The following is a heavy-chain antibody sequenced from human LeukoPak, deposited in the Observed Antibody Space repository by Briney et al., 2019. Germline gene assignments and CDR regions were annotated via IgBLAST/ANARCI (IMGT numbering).Heavy chain of an antibody. V-gene: IGHV3-30*02. CDR2: IRYDGSNK. CDR3: ARDASTWNYVHAFDI. CDR1: GFTFSSYG. Sequence: GGSLRLSCAASGFTFSSYGMHWVRQAPGKRLEWVAFIRYDGSNKYYADSVKGRFTISRDNSKNTLFLQMNSLRPEDTALYYCARDASTWNYVHAFDIWGQGTMVTVSS. D-gene: IGHD1-7*01. J-gene: IGHJ3*02.